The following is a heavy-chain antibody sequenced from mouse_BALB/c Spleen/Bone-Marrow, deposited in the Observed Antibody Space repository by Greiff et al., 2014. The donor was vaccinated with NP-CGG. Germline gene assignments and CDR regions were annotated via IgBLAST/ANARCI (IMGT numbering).Heavy chain of an antibody. CDR2: INPDSKTK. Sequence: EVKVEESGGGLVQPGGFLKLSCAASGFDFRTYRMSWVRQASGKGLEWIGEINPDSKTKNYAPSLKDKFIISRDNAKNTLYLQMSKVRSEDTALYYCARMGYYGWLAYWGQGTLVTVSA. V-gene: IGHV4-1*02. J-gene: IGHJ3*01. CDR1: GFDFRTYR. CDR3: ARMGYYGWLAY. D-gene: IGHD1-1*01.